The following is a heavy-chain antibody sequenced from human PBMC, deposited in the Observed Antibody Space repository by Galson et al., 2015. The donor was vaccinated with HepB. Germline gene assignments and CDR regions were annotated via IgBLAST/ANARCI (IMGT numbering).Heavy chain of an antibody. V-gene: IGHV1-46*01. Sequence: SVKVSCKASGYTFTSYFIHWVRQAPGQGLEWMGIINPSGGSTSSAQKFQGRVTMTRDTSTSTVYMELTSLRSDDTAVYYCTRRVPYSSSEFSYHGMDVWGQGTTVTVSS. CDR1: GYTFTSYF. CDR2: INPSGGST. J-gene: IGHJ6*02. D-gene: IGHD6-6*01. CDR3: TRRVPYSSSEFSYHGMDV.